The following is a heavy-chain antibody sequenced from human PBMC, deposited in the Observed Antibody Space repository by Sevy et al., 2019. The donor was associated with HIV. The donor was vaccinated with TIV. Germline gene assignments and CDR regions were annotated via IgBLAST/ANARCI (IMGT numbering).Heavy chain of an antibody. Sequence: GGSLRLSCAASGFTFSSYSMNWVRQAPGKGLEWVSYISSSSSTIYYADSVKGRFTISRDNAKNSLYLQMNSLRDEDTAVYYWARDQHSGYDPRRYYYYYGMDVWGQGTTVTVSS. CDR1: GFTFSSYS. J-gene: IGHJ6*02. V-gene: IGHV3-48*02. CDR3: ARDQHSGYDPRRYYYYYGMDV. CDR2: ISSSSSTI. D-gene: IGHD5-12*01.